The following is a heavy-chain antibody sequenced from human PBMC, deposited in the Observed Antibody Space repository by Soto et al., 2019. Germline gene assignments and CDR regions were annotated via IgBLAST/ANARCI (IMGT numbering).Heavy chain of an antibody. CDR2: IYYSGST. CDR3: ARRLFNGGYYSLFDY. J-gene: IGHJ4*02. V-gene: IGHV4-31*03. CDR1: GGSISSGGYY. Sequence: SETLSLTCTVSGGSISSGGYYWSWIRQHPGKGLEWIGYIYYSGSTYYNPSLKSRVTISVDTSKNQFSLKLGSVTAADTAVYYCARRLFNGGYYSLFDYWGQGTLVTVSS. D-gene: IGHD3-22*01.